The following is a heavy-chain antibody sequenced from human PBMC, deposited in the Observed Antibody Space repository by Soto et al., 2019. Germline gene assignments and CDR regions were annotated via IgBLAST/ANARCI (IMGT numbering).Heavy chain of an antibody. J-gene: IGHJ6*02. CDR3: ARGIQYYDILTGWDYYYYYGMDV. CDR2: INHSGST. Sequence: SETLSLTCAVYGGSFSGYYWSWIRQPPGEGLEWIGEINHSGSTNYNPSLKSRVTISVDTSKNQFSLKLSSVTAADTAVYYCARGIQYYDILTGWDYYYYYGMDVWGQGTTVTVSS. CDR1: GGSFSGYY. D-gene: IGHD3-9*01. V-gene: IGHV4-34*01.